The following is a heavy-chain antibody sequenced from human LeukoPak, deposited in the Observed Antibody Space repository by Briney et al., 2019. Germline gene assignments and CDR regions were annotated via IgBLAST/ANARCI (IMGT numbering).Heavy chain of an antibody. CDR2: INSDGSST. D-gene: IGHD1-1*01. CDR3: ATDEAATGRLDY. J-gene: IGHJ4*02. V-gene: IGHV3-74*01. Sequence: GGSLRLSCAASGFTFSSYWMHWVRQAPGKGLVWVSRINSDGSSTSYADSVKGRFTISRDNAENTLYLQINSLRAEDTAAYYCATDEAATGRLDYWGQGTLVTDSS. CDR1: GFTFSSYW.